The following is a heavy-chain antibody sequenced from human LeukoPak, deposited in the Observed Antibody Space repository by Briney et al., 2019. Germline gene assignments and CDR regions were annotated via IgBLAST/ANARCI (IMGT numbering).Heavy chain of an antibody. D-gene: IGHD3-10*01. J-gene: IGHJ5*02. Sequence: ASVKVSCKASGYTFTGYYMHWVRQAPGQGLEWMGWINSNNGGTNYAQKFQGRVTMTRDTSISTAYMDLNSLRSDDTAVYFCARDIRGYYFASGSHGPSWFDPWGQGSLVIVSS. CDR2: INSNNGGT. CDR1: GYTFTGYY. CDR3: ARDIRGYYFASGSHGPSWFDP. V-gene: IGHV1-2*02.